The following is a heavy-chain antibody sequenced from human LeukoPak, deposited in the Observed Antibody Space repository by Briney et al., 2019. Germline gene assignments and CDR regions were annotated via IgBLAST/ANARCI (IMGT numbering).Heavy chain of an antibody. CDR1: GFTFSSSA. CDR3: AREGSYGDFDY. D-gene: IGHD4-17*01. Sequence: GRSLRLSCAASGFTFSSSAMHWVRQAPGKGLEWVTVISYDGSIKYYADSVKGRFAISRDNSKNTLYLQLNSLRAEDTAVYYCAREGSYGDFDYWGQGTLVTVSS. J-gene: IGHJ4*02. CDR2: ISYDGSIK. V-gene: IGHV3-30*09.